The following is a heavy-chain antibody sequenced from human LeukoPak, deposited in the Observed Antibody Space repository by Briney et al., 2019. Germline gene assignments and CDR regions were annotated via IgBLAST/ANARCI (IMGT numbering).Heavy chain of an antibody. Sequence: GGSLRLSCTASGFTFGDHAMAWVRQAPGKGLEWVGFIRNKAYSGTTEYAASVNGRFTISRDDSKSIAYLQMNNLKTEDTAVYYCTRVTRGYYYYYYMDVWGNGTTVTISS. CDR2: IRNKAYSGTT. J-gene: IGHJ6*03. CDR1: GFTFGDHA. V-gene: IGHV3-49*04. D-gene: IGHD4-17*01. CDR3: TRVTRGYYYYYYMDV.